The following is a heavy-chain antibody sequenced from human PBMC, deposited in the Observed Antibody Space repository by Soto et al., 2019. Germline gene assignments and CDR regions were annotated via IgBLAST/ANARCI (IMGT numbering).Heavy chain of an antibody. D-gene: IGHD5-12*01. CDR1: GGTFSSYA. J-gene: IGHJ5*02. CDR3: ASDPFRGYSGYGVWLDT. V-gene: IGHV1-69*05. CDR2: IIPIFGKA. Sequence: SVKVSCKASGGTFSSYAINWVRQAPGQGLEWMGGIIPIFGKANYAQKFQGRVTITTNTSISTAYMELRSLRSEDTAVYYCASDPFRGYSGYGVWLDTWGKGTLVTVSS.